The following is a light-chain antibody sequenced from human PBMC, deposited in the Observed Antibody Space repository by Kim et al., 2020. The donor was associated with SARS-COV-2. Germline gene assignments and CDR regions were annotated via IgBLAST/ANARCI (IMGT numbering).Light chain of an antibody. Sequence: SPGERATLSCRASQSVSSSYLAWYQQKAGQAPRLLIYGASSRATGIPDRFSGSGSGTDFTLTISRLDPEDFAVYYCQQYGSSPLTFGGGTKVDIK. CDR2: GAS. CDR1: QSVSSSY. V-gene: IGKV3-20*01. CDR3: QQYGSSPLT. J-gene: IGKJ4*01.